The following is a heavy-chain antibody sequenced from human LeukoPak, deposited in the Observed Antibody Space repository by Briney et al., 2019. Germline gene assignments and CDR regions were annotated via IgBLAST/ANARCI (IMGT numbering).Heavy chain of an antibody. V-gene: IGHV4-4*02. CDR2: VYHSGST. CDR3: ARDRYISSWFFDR. D-gene: IGHD6-13*01. CDR1: GGSITSNNW. Sequence: PSAALSLTCAVSGGSITSNNWWSWVRQPPGKGLEWIGEVYHSGSTNYHPSLKSRITISVDKSKNQFSLKLSSVTAADTAVYYCARDRYISSWFFDRWGQGTLVTVSS. J-gene: IGHJ4*02.